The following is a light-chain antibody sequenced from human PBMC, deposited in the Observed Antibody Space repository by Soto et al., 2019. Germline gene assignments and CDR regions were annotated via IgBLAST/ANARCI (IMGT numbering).Light chain of an antibody. Sequence: QSALTQPPSVSAAPGQKVTISCSRSSSNIGNNYVSWYQQLPGTAPKLLIYENNKRPSGIPDRFSGSKSGTSATLGITGLQTGDEADYYCGTWDSSLSVYVFGAGTKVTVL. CDR3: GTWDSSLSVYV. CDR1: SSNIGNNY. J-gene: IGLJ1*01. V-gene: IGLV1-51*02. CDR2: ENN.